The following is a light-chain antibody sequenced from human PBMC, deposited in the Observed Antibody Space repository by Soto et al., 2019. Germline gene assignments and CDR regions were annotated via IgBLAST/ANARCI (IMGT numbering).Light chain of an antibody. V-gene: IGKV1-6*02. CDR3: LRDHGYPWT. CDR2: AAS. Sequence: AIQMTQSPTSLSASVGDTVTITCRAGQGIRTDLDWYQQKPGKAPKLLISAASSLQSGVPSRFSGSGSGTDFTLAISGLQREDFATYYCLRDHGYPWTFGRGTKV. J-gene: IGKJ1*01. CDR1: QGIRTD.